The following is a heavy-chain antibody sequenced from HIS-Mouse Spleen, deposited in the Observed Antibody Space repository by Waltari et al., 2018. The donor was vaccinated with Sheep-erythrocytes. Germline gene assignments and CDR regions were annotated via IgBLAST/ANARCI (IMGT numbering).Heavy chain of an antibody. CDR2: ISSSSSYI. V-gene: IGHV3-21*01. J-gene: IGHJ3*02. CDR1: GFTVCSYS. D-gene: IGHD1-1*01. Sequence: EVQLVESGGGLVKPGGSLSLACAASGFTVCSYSMNWVRQAPGKGLEWVSSISSSSSYIYYADSVKGRFTISRDNAKNSLYLQMNSLRAEDTAVYYCARDTGTDAFDIWGQGTMVTVSS. CDR3: ARDTGTDAFDI.